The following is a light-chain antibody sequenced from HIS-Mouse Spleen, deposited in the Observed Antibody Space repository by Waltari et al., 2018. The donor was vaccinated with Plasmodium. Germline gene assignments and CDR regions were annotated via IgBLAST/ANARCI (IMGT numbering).Light chain of an antibody. Sequence: AIRMTQSPSSFSASTGDRVTITCRASQGISSYLAWYQQKPGKAPKLLIYAASTLQSGVPSRFSGSGSGTDFTLTISCLQSEDFATYYCQQYCSYLLTFGGGTKVEIK. CDR3: QQYCSYLLT. CDR2: AAS. CDR1: QGISSY. V-gene: IGKV1-8*01. J-gene: IGKJ4*01.